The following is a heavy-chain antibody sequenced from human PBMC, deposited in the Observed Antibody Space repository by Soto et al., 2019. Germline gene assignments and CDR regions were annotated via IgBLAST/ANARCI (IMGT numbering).Heavy chain of an antibody. CDR2: IWYDGSKK. J-gene: IGHJ2*01. CDR3: ARDLRSRYFDL. V-gene: IGHV3-33*01. CDR1: GLTFSNYG. D-gene: IGHD2-15*01. Sequence: QVQLVESGGGVVQPGRSLTLSCAASGLTFSNYGMHWVRQAPGKGLEWVAVIWYDGSKKYYIDSVKGRFTVSRDNSKNTLYLQMNSLRVEDTAVYYCARDLRSRYFDLWGRGTLVTLSS.